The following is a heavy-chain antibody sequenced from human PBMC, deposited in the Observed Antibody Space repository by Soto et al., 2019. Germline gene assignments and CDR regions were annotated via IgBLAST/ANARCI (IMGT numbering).Heavy chain of an antibody. CDR2: IHSSGRTM. Sequence: PGGSLRLSCAASGFTFSSYEMNWVRQAPGKGLEWLSYIHSSGRTMFYADSVKGRFTISRDNAKNSLYLQMNSLRAEDTAVYYCARADGGFDYWGQGTLVTVSS. CDR1: GFTFSSYE. D-gene: IGHD3-16*01. J-gene: IGHJ4*02. CDR3: ARADGGFDY. V-gene: IGHV3-48*03.